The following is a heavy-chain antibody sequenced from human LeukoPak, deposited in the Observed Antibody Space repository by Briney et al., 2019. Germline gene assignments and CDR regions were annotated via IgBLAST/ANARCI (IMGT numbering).Heavy chain of an antibody. V-gene: IGHV3-23*01. D-gene: IGHD2-15*01. CDR2: ITGTRGR. Sequence: GGSLRLSCAVSGFTLTNHGVSWVRQAPGKGLEWVSIITGTRGRYYGDSVKGRFILSRDNSKNTVYMQMSSLRAEDTATYYCAKDYCRDGNCPFPFLDSWGQGTLVTVSS. J-gene: IGHJ4*02. CDR1: GFTLTNHG. CDR3: AKDYCRDGNCPFPFLDS.